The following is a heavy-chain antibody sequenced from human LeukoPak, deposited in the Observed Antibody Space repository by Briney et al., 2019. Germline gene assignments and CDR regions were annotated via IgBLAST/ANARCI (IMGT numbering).Heavy chain of an antibody. CDR2: ISSSSSTI. J-gene: IGHJ4*02. D-gene: IGHD6-13*01. CDR3: ARDRDSSSWYGEAFDY. CDR1: GFTFSSYS. V-gene: IGHV3-48*01. Sequence: GGSLRLSCAASGFTFSSYSMNWVRQAPGKGLEWVSYISSSSSTIYYADSVKGRFTISRDNAKNSLYLQMNSLRAEDTAVYYCARDRDSSSWYGEAFDYWSQGTLVTVSS.